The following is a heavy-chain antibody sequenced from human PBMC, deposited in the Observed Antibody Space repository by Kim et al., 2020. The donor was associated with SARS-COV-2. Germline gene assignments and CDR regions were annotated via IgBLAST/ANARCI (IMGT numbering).Heavy chain of an antibody. CDR3: ARVFDILTGYYGAGAFDI. CDR2: INSDGSST. CDR1: GFTFSSYW. J-gene: IGHJ3*02. D-gene: IGHD3-9*01. V-gene: IGHV3-74*01. Sequence: GGSLRLSCAASGFTFSSYWMHWVRQAPGKGLVWVSRINSDGSSTSYADSVKGRFTISRDNAKNTLYLQMNSMRAEDTAVYYCARVFDILTGYYGAGAFDIWGQGTMVTVSS.